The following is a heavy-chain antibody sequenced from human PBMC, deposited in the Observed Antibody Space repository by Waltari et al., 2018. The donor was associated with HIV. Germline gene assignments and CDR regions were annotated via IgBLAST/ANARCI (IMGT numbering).Heavy chain of an antibody. D-gene: IGHD3-16*01. Sequence: EVQLVESGGGLVKPGGSLRLSCPTSGFTVTDAWMSWVRQAPGGGVGLVGRIKSQDDGGTTEYAAPVKGRFTISGDDSKNTVFLQMNSLKPEDTAVYYCATVGGGTRDFWGQGTLVIVSS. CDR3: ATVGGGTRDF. V-gene: IGHV3-15*01. CDR2: IKSQDDGGTT. CDR1: GFTVTDAW. J-gene: IGHJ4*02.